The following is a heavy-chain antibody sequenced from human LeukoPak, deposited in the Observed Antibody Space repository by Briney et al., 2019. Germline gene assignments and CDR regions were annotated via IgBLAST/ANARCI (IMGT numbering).Heavy chain of an antibody. Sequence: GGSLRLSCAASGFTFSNYAMSWVRQAPGKGPEWVSAFSGSGGAIYYADSVKGRFTISRDDSKNTLYLQMNSLRADDTAVYYCAKVGRPYGDFHYFDFWGQGTLVTVSS. V-gene: IGHV3-23*01. D-gene: IGHD4-17*01. CDR3: AKVGRPYGDFHYFDF. CDR1: GFTFSNYA. CDR2: FSGSGGAI. J-gene: IGHJ4*02.